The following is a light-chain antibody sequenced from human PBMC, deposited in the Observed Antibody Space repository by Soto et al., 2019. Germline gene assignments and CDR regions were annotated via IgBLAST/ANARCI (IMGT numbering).Light chain of an antibody. CDR3: VSFTTSTSYV. Sequence: QSLLTQAAAVSWSPGQSITISCTGTSSDIGAYIFVSWHQQQPRKAPKLMIYDIINRPSGVSNRFSGSKSGSTAPLTISGLQAEDEAHYYCVSFTTSTSYVFGTGTKVTVL. V-gene: IGLV2-14*03. CDR2: DII. CDR1: SSDIGAYIF. J-gene: IGLJ1*01.